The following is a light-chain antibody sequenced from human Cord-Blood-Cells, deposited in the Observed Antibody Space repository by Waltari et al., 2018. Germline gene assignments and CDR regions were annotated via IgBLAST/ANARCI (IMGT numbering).Light chain of an antibody. V-gene: IGLV2-14*03. CDR3: SSYTSSSTWV. J-gene: IGLJ3*02. CDR2: DVS. Sequence: QSALTQPASVSGSPGQSITISCTGTSSDVGGYNYVSWYQQHPGKAPKLMIYDVSNRPSGVSNRFSGSKSGNTASLTISGLQAEDEAVYYCSSYTSSSTWVFGGGTKLT. CDR1: SSDVGGYNY.